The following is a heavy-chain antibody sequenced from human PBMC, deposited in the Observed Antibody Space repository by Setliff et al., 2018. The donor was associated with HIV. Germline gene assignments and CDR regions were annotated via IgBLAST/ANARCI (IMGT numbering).Heavy chain of an antibody. V-gene: IGHV4-34*01. Sequence: SETLSLTCAVYGESLSGGYWSWIRQSPGKGLEWIGEINHRGTTNYNPSLKSRVTILLHTSTNQFSLELNSVIAADTAVYYCATSRSLWLRFVDLWGQGALVTVSS. J-gene: IGHJ5*02. CDR1: GESLSGGY. CDR3: ATSRSLWLRFVDL. D-gene: IGHD5-12*01. CDR2: INHRGTT.